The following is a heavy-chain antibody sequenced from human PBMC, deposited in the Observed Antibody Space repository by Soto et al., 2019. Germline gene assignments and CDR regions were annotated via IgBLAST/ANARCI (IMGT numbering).Heavy chain of an antibody. D-gene: IGHD1-26*01. CDR2: ISAYNYNT. CDR1: SYTFTSYG. CDR3: ARVVGALGHWFDP. Sequence: QVQLVQSGAEVKKPGASVKVSCKASSYTFTSYGLSWVRQAPGQGLEWMGRISAYNYNTNYAQKLQGRVTMTTDTSTRTAYMELRSLRSDATAVYYCARVVGALGHWFDPWGQGTRVTVSS. V-gene: IGHV1-18*01. J-gene: IGHJ5*02.